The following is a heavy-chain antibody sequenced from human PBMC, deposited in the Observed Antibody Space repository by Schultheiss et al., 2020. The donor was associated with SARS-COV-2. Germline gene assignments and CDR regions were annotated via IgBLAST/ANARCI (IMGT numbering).Heavy chain of an antibody. CDR2: IIPIFGTA. V-gene: IGHV1-69*13. Sequence: SVKVSCKASGYTFTSYGISWVRQAPGQGLEWMGGIIPIFGTANYAQKFQGRVTITADESTSTAYMELSSLRSEDTAVYYCARGPGPAGYYYDSSGWDVWGQGTTVTVSS. CDR1: GYTFTSYG. D-gene: IGHD3-22*01. CDR3: ARGPGPAGYYYDSSGWDV. J-gene: IGHJ6*02.